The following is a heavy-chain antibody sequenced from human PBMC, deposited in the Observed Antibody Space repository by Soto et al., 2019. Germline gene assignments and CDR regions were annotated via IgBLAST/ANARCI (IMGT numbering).Heavy chain of an antibody. J-gene: IGHJ6*03. CDR2: INAGNGNT. CDR1: GYTFTSYA. CDR3: ARGLPTVNYYYYMDV. V-gene: IGHV1-3*01. Sequence: ASVKVSCQASGYTFTSYAMHWVRQAPGQRLEWMGWINAGNGNTKYSQKFQGRVTITRDTSASTAYMELSSLRSEDTAVYYCARGLPTVNYYYYMDVWGKGTTVTVSS. D-gene: IGHD4-17*01.